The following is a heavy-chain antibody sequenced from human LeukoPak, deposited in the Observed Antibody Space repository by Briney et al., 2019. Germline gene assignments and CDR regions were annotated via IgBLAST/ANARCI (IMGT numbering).Heavy chain of an antibody. V-gene: IGHV1-69*13. CDR3: ARVGYYGSGSYYPNDAFDI. J-gene: IGHJ3*02. CDR1: GGTFSSYA. CDR2: IIPIFGTA. D-gene: IGHD3-10*01. Sequence: SVKVSCKASGGTFSSYAISWVRQAPGQGLEWMGGIIPIFGTANYAQKFQGRVTITADESTSTAYMELSSLRSEDTAVYYCARVGYYGSGSYYPNDAFDIWGQGTMVTVSS.